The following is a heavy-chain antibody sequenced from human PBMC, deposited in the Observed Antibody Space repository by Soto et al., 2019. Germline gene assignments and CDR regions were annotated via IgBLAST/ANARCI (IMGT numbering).Heavy chain of an antibody. CDR2: MNPNSGNT. CDR3: AREGMDV. CDR1: GYTFTSYD. V-gene: IGHV1-8*01. Sequence: QVQLVQSGAEVKKPGASVKVSCKASGYTFTSYDINWVRQATGQGLEWMGYMNPNSGNTVYAQKFQGRVTMTWDTSISTAYMELSGLRSEDTAVDYCAREGMDVWGQGTTVTVSS. J-gene: IGHJ6*02.